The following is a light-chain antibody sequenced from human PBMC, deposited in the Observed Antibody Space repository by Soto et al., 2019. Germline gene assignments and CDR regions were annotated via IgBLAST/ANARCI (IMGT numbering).Light chain of an antibody. V-gene: IGKV1-5*03. CDR2: KAS. CDR1: QTISSW. J-gene: IGKJ5*01. Sequence: DIQITQSPSTLSGSVGDRVTITCRASQTISSWLAWYQQKPGKAPKLLIYKASTLKSGVPSRFSGSGSGTEFTLTISRLEPEDFAVYYCHQYGISPPVTFGQGTRLEI. CDR3: HQYGISPPVT.